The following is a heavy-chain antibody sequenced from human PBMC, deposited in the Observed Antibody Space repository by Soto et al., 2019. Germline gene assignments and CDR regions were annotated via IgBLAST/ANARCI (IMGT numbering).Heavy chain of an antibody. D-gene: IGHD3-10*01. CDR3: ASKWFGESNDAFDI. CDR2: FDPEDGET. CDR1: GYTFTSYG. J-gene: IGHJ3*02. Sequence: ASVKVSCKASGYTFTSYGISWVRQAPGQGLEWMGGFDPEDGETIYAQKFQGRVTMTEDTSTDTAYMELSSLRSEDTAVYYCASKWFGESNDAFDIWGQGTMVTVSS. V-gene: IGHV1-24*01.